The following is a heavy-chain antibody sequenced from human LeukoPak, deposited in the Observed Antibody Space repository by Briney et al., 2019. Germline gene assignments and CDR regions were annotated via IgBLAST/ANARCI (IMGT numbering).Heavy chain of an antibody. CDR1: GFTSSSYA. CDR3: ARGGAGEGYYFDY. D-gene: IGHD1-14*01. CDR2: ISSNGGST. V-gene: IGHV3-64*02. Sequence: GGSLRLSCAASGFTSSSYAMHWVRQAPGKGLEYVSAISSNGGSTFYADSVKGRFTISRDNSKNTLYLQMGSLRAEDMAVYYCARGGAGEGYYFDYWGQGTLVTVSS. J-gene: IGHJ4*02.